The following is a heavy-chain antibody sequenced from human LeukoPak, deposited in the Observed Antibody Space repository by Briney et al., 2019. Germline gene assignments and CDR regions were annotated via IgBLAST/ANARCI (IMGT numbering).Heavy chain of an antibody. D-gene: IGHD1-1*01. CDR3: ASVQTAPYYYYMDV. J-gene: IGHJ6*03. V-gene: IGHV4-34*01. CDR2: INHSGST. Sequence: SETLSLTCAVYGGSFSGYYWSWIRQPPGKGLEWIEEINHSGSTNYNPSLKSRVTISVDTSKNQFSLKLSSVTAADTAVYYCASVQTAPYYYYMDVWGKGTTVTVSS. CDR1: GGSFSGYY.